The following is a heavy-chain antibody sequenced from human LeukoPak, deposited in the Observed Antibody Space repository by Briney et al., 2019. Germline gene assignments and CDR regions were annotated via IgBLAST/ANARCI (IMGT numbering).Heavy chain of an antibody. CDR2: IYPGDSDT. J-gene: IGHJ4*02. Sequence: GGSLQISCKGSGYSFTSCWIGWGRPMPGKGGEWMGIIYPGDSDTRFCPSFQGPVTIPADKSISTVYQHGSSLKASDTAMYYCATTGDYSCGWPPEGDFDYWGQGTLVTVSS. CDR3: ATTGDYSCGWPPEGDFDY. CDR1: GYSFTSCW. D-gene: IGHD6-19*01. V-gene: IGHV5-51*01.